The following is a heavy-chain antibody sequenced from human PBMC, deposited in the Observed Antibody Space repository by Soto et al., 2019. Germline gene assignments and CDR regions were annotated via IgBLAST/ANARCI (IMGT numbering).Heavy chain of an antibody. CDR1: EFTFNTYW. Sequence: GGSLRLSCLASEFTFNTYWMNWVRQAPGRGLEWVANIKDDGSEKNYVDSVRGRFTISRDNAKNSLYLQMNSLRAEDTAVYYCARVEGLGYCSSTSCHRHHYYYYMDVWGKGTTVTVS. J-gene: IGHJ6*03. CDR3: ARVEGLGYCSSTSCHRHHYYYYMDV. D-gene: IGHD2-2*01. V-gene: IGHV3-7*02. CDR2: IKDDGSEK.